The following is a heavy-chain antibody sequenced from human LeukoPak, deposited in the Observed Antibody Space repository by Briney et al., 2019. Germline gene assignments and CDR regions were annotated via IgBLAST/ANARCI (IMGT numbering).Heavy chain of an antibody. J-gene: IGHJ4*02. CDR3: ARARYCSVTTCPKGFDC. Sequence: PGGSLRLSCAASGFTFSGYWMSWVRQAPGKGLEWVANIKLDGSEKYNVDSVKGRFTISRDNAENSVFLQMNSLRVEDAAIYYCARARYCSVTTCPKGFDCWGQGTLVTVSS. CDR1: GFTFSGYW. CDR2: IKLDGSEK. D-gene: IGHD2-15*01. V-gene: IGHV3-7*04.